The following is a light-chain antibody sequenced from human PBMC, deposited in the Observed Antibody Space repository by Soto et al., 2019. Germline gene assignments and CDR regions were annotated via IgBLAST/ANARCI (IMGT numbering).Light chain of an antibody. Sequence: SVLTQPASVSGSPGQSITISCTGTSSDVGSYNLVSWYQQHPGKAPKVMIYEVSKRPSGVPNRFSDSKSGYTASLTISGLQAEDEADYYCCSYAGSSTDVFGTGTKVTV. CDR3: CSYAGSSTDV. J-gene: IGLJ1*01. CDR2: EVS. CDR1: SSDVGSYNL. V-gene: IGLV2-23*02.